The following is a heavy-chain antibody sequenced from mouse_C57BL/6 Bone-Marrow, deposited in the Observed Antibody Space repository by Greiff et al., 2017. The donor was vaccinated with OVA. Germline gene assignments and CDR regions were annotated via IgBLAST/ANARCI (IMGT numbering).Heavy chain of an antibody. Sequence: EVQRVESGGGLVKPGGSLKLSCAASGFTFSSYAMSWVRQTPEKRLEWVATISDGGSYTYYPDNVKGRFTISRDNAKNNLYLQMSHLKSEDTAMYYCARDRNYYGSSGYAMDYWGQGTSVTVSS. D-gene: IGHD1-1*01. CDR3: ARDRNYYGSSGYAMDY. V-gene: IGHV5-4*01. CDR2: ISDGGSYT. CDR1: GFTFSSYA. J-gene: IGHJ4*01.